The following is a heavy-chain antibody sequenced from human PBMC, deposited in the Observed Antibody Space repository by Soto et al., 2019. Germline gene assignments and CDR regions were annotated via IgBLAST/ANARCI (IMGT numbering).Heavy chain of an antibody. V-gene: IGHV4-34*01. D-gene: IGHD3-10*01. Sequence: PSETLSLTCAVSGGSFSGYYWSWIRQPPGKGLEWIGEINHSGSTNYNPSLKSRVTISVDTSKNQFSPKLSSVTAADTAVYYCARGHYVLLWSGELPHYMDVWGKGTTVTVSS. CDR1: GGSFSGYY. CDR2: INHSGST. CDR3: ARGHYVLLWSGELPHYMDV. J-gene: IGHJ6*03.